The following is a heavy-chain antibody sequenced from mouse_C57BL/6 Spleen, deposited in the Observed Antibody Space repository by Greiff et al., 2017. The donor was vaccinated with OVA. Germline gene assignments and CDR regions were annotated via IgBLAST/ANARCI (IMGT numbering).Heavy chain of an antibody. CDR3: ARITTVGYAMDY. D-gene: IGHD1-1*01. CDR1: GFTFSDYG. CDR2: ISSGSSTI. V-gene: IGHV5-17*01. J-gene: IGHJ4*01. Sequence: EVMLVESGGGLVKPGGSLKLSCAASGFTFSDYGMHWVRQAPEKGLEWVAYISSGSSTIYYADTVKGRFTISRDNAKNTLFLQMTSLRSEDTAMYYCARITTVGYAMDYWGQGTSVTVSS.